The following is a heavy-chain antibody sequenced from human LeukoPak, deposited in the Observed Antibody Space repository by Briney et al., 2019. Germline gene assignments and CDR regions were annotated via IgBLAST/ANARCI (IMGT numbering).Heavy chain of an antibody. V-gene: IGHV3-23*01. CDR2: ISGSGGST. CDR3: AKVPAAIRYWFDP. D-gene: IGHD2-2*01. Sequence: GGSLRLSRAASGFTFSSYGMSWVRQAPGKGLEWVSAISGSGGSTYYADSVKGRFTISRDNSKNTLYLQMNSLRAEDTAVYYCAKVPAAIRYWFDPWGQGTLITVSS. J-gene: IGHJ5*02. CDR1: GFTFSSYG.